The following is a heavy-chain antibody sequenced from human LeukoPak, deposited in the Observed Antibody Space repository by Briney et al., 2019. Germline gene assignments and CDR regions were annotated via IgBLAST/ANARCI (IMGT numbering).Heavy chain of an antibody. D-gene: IGHD1-26*01. V-gene: IGHV1-46*01. CDR1: GHTFTRYY. J-gene: IGHJ5*02. Sequence: APVEACCNASGHTFTRYYMHWVRRSPGQGVGGRGGFNPTGGRTGYAQKFQRRGTITRYTSTSKDYMELSSLRSEDTAIYYCARDNSVGDNAWWFDPWGQGTLVTVSS. CDR2: FNPTGGRT. CDR3: ARDNSVGDNAWWFDP.